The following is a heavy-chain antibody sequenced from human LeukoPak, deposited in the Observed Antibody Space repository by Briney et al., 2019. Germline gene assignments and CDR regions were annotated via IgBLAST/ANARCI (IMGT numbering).Heavy chain of an antibody. CDR3: ASLMATKFFCYFDY. CDR1: GYTLTELS. V-gene: IGHV1-24*01. D-gene: IGHD5-24*01. J-gene: IGHJ4*02. Sequence: ASVKVSCKVSGYTLTELSMHWVRQAPGKGLEWMGGFDPEDGETIYAQKFQGRVTMTEDTSTDTAYMELSSLRSEDTAVYYCASLMATKFFCYFDYWGQGTLVTVSS. CDR2: FDPEDGET.